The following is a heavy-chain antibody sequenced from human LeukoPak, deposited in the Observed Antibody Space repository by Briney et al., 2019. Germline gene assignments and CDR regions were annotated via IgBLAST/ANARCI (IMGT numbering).Heavy chain of an antibody. V-gene: IGHV4-31*03. Sequence: SSETLSLTCTVSGGSISSGGYYWSWIRQHPGKGLEWIGYIYYSGSTYYNPSLKSRVTISVDTSKNQFSLKLSSVTAADTAVYYCARNSVDTAMVQGEVGYYYYGMDVWGQGTTVTVSS. D-gene: IGHD5-18*01. CDR2: IYYSGST. CDR1: GGSISSGGYY. J-gene: IGHJ6*02. CDR3: ARNSVDTAMVQGEVGYYYYGMDV.